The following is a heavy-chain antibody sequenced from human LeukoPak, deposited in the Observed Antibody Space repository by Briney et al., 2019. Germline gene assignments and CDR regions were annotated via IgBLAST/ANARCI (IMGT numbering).Heavy chain of an antibody. D-gene: IGHD6-19*01. CDR3: ARYNAYSSGKVDYFDY. CDR1: GGSISSSSYY. Sequence: RPSETLSLTCTVSGGSISSSSYYWGWIRQPPGKGLEWIGSIYYSGSTYYNPSLKSRVTISVDTSKNQFSLKLSSVTAADTAVYYCARYNAYSSGKVDYFDYWGQGTLVTVSS. CDR2: IYYSGST. J-gene: IGHJ4*02. V-gene: IGHV4-39*01.